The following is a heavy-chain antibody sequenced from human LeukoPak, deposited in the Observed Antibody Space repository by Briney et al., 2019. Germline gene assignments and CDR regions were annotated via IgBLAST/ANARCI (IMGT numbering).Heavy chain of an antibody. V-gene: IGHV3-7*01. CDR2: INQDASKS. D-gene: IGHD3-3*01. Sequence: TGGSLRLSCEASGFTFSSYYMSWVRQAPGKGLEWVANINQDASKSYYVDSVKGRFTISRDNAKSPLYLQMNSLRAEDTAVYYCARDGGYDTWSGYDAWGQGTLVTVSS. CDR3: ARDGGYDTWSGYDA. J-gene: IGHJ4*02. CDR1: GFTFSSYY.